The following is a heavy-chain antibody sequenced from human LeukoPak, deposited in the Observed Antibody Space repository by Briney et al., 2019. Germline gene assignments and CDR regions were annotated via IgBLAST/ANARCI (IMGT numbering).Heavy chain of an antibody. J-gene: IGHJ5*02. D-gene: IGHD3-10*01. V-gene: IGHV4-59*08. CDR1: GGSISSYY. CDR2: IYYSGST. CDR3: ARHGSHYYYGSGSYYLDWFDP. Sequence: SETLSLTCTVSGGSISSYYWSWIRQPPGKGLEWIGYIYYSGSTNYNPSLKSRVTISVDTSKNQFSLKLSSVTAADTAVYYCARHGSHYYYGSGSYYLDWFDPWGQGTLVTVSS.